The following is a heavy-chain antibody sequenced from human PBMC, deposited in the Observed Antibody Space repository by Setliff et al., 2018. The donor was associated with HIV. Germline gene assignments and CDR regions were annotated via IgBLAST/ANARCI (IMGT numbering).Heavy chain of an antibody. D-gene: IGHD2-8*01. Sequence: ASVKVSCKTSGYTFSSYYMHWVRQAPGQWLEWMEIISPSGGATSHKKFQGRLTMTRDMSTSTVYMELSSLRSEDTSVYYCATKVYCTNGVCLDAFDLWGQGTMVTVSS. CDR1: GYTFSSYY. CDR3: ATKVYCTNGVCLDAFDL. CDR2: ISPSGGAT. V-gene: IGHV1-46*01. J-gene: IGHJ3*01.